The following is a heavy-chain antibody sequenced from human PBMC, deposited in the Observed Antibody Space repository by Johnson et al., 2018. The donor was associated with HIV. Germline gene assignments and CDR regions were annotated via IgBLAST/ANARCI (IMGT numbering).Heavy chain of an antibody. J-gene: IGHJ3*02. CDR2: IYSGGRT. CDR3: AKAYCPGCDAFEI. Sequence: WVRQAPGKGLEWVSLIYSGGRTYYADSVKGRFTISRDNSNNTLYLQMNSLRTEDSGVYYCAKAYCPGCDAFEIWGQGTMVTVSS. V-gene: IGHV3-66*02. D-gene: IGHD2-21*01.